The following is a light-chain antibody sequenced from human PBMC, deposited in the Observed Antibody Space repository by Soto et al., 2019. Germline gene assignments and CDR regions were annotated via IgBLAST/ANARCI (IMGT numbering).Light chain of an antibody. V-gene: IGLV2-14*01. CDR1: SSDVGAYTY. J-gene: IGLJ2*01. Sequence: QSALTQPASVSGSPGQSITISCTGTSSDVGAYTYVSWYQQYPGKAPKLMIYDVSDRPSGVSNRFSGSKSGNTAPLTISGLQAEDAADYYCSSYAGSSTLFGGGTKVTVL. CDR2: DVS. CDR3: SSYAGSSTL.